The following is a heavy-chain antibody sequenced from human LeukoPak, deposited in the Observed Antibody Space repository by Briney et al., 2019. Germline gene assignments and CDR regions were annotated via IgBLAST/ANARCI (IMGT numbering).Heavy chain of an antibody. J-gene: IGHJ3*02. D-gene: IGHD2-21*02. CDR3: ASLAYCGGDCYSDAFDI. V-gene: IGHV1-8*02. Sequence: GASVKVSCKASGGTFSSYAISRVRQATGQGLEWMGWMNPNSGNTGYAQKFQGRVTMTRNTSISTAYMELSSLRSEDTAVYYCASLAYCGGDCYSDAFDIWGQGTMVTVSS. CDR2: MNPNSGNT. CDR1: GGTFSSYA.